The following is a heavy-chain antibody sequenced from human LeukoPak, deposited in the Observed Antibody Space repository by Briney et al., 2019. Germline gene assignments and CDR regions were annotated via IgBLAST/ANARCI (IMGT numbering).Heavy chain of an antibody. D-gene: IGHD3-3*01. CDR1: GFTFSSDY. CDR2: INSDGSRT. Sequence: GGSLRLSCAASGFTFSSDYMHWVRQAPGKGLVWVSRINSDGSRTSYADSVKGRFTIPRDNAKNTLYLQMNSLRAEDTAVYYCARDLTYYDFWSGSPRYYGMDVWGQGTTVTVSS. J-gene: IGHJ6*02. V-gene: IGHV3-74*01. CDR3: ARDLTYYDFWSGSPRYYGMDV.